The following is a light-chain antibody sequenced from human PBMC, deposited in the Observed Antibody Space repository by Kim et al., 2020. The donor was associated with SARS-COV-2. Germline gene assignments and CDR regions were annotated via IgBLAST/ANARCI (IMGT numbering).Light chain of an antibody. Sequence: RVTISCPGSSSNIGAGYDVHWYQHLPGTAPKLLIFLNNNRPSGVPARFSASKSGTSASLAITGLQAEDEADYSCQSYDSSLSHVVFGGGTQLTVL. V-gene: IGLV1-40*01. CDR2: LNN. CDR3: QSYDSSLSHVV. CDR1: SSNIGAGYD. J-gene: IGLJ7*01.